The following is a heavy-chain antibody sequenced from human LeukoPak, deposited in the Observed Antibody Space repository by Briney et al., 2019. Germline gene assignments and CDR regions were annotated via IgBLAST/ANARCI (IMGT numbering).Heavy chain of an antibody. Sequence: GGSLRLSCAASGFTFSYAWMSWVRQAPGKGLELVGLIKTPGEGGATEYAAPVKGRFIISRDDSQNTAHLQMNGLKIEDTGVYYCTTDGFFDGGYRGGSCRYRFWGQGTLVTVSP. CDR3: TTDGFFDGGYRGGSCRYRF. D-gene: IGHD2-15*01. J-gene: IGHJ4*02. CDR1: GFTFSYAW. CDR2: IKTPGEGGAT. V-gene: IGHV3-15*01.